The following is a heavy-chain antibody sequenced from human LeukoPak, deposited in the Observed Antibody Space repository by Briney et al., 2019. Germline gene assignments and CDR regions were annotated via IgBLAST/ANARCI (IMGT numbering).Heavy chain of an antibody. CDR1: GFTFSNFG. D-gene: IGHD6-19*01. CDR2: ISYGGSEK. J-gene: IGHJ4*02. Sequence: GGSLRLSCAASGFTFSNFGMHWVRQAPGKGLEWVAVISYGGSEKYYSDSVKGRFTISRDNSKNTLYLQMNSLRAEDTAVYYCAKGGSSWYYLDNWGQGTLVTVSS. CDR3: AKGGSSWYYLDN. V-gene: IGHV3-30*18.